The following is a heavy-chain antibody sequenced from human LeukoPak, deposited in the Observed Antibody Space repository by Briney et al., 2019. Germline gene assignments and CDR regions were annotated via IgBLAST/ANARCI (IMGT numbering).Heavy chain of an antibody. CDR2: IYSSGNT. CDR3: ARVWLSSGSYWYFDF. Sequence: SGTLSLTCTVSGRSISSNYWSWIRQPAGKGLEYIGRIYSSGNTNYNPSLKSRVTMSVDTSKNKFSLYLQSVTAADTAVYYCARVWLSSGSYWYFDFWGRGTLVIVSS. D-gene: IGHD3-22*01. V-gene: IGHV4-4*07. CDR1: GRSISSNY. J-gene: IGHJ2*01.